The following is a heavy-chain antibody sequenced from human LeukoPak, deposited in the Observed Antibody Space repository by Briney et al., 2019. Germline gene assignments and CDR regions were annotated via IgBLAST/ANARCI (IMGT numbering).Heavy chain of an antibody. CDR2: ISYDGSNK. Sequence: GRSLRLSCAASGFTFSSYATHWARQAPGKGLEWVAVISYDGSNKYYADSVKGRFTISRDNSKNTLYLQMNSLRAEDTAVYYCARGRYGDYHWGQGILVTVSS. CDR3: ARGRYGDYH. V-gene: IGHV3-30-3*01. J-gene: IGHJ4*02. CDR1: GFTFSSYA. D-gene: IGHD4-17*01.